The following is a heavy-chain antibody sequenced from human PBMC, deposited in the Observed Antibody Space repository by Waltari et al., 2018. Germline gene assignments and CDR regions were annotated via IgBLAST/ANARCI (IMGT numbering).Heavy chain of an antibody. J-gene: IGHJ5*02. CDR2: INHSGST. Sequence: QVQLQQWGAGRLKPSEALSLTCAVSGGSFSGYYWSWIRLHPGKGLEWIGEINHSGSTNYNPSLKSRVTISVDTSKNQFSLKLSSVTAADTAVYYCARGLITMVRGVIRGGWFDPWGQGTLVTVSS. V-gene: IGHV4-34*01. CDR3: ARGLITMVRGVIRGGWFDP. D-gene: IGHD3-10*01. CDR1: GGSFSGYY.